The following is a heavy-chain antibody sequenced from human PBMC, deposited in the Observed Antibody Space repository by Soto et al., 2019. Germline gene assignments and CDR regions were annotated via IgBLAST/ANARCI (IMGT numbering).Heavy chain of an antibody. V-gene: IGHV4-4*07. J-gene: IGHJ3*02. CDR1: GGSISSYF. Sequence: PSETLSLTCIVSGGSISSYFCSWIRQPAGKGLEWIGRIYTSGSTNYNPSLKSRVTMSVDTSKNQFSLKLSSVTAADTAVYYCAREATVVTLRTFDIWGQGTMVTVSS. CDR2: IYTSGST. CDR3: AREATVVTLRTFDI. D-gene: IGHD2-21*02.